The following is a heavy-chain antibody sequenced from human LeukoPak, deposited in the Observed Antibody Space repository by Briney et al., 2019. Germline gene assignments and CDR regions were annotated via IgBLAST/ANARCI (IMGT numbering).Heavy chain of an antibody. CDR1: GFTFSSYS. CDR3: TSSFGQLSFFDY. D-gene: IGHD3-10*01. J-gene: IGHJ4*02. V-gene: IGHV3-21*01. CDR2: ISSSSSYI. Sequence: PGGSLRLSCAASGFTFSSYSMNWVRQAPGKGLEWVSSISSSSSYIYYADSVKGRFTISRDNAKNSLYLQMNSLRAEDTAVYYCTSSFGQLSFFDYWGQGTLVTVSS.